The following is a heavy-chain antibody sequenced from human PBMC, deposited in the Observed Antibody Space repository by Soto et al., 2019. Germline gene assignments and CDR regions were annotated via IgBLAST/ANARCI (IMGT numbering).Heavy chain of an antibody. CDR3: ARHVDYYYGMDG. Sequence: GESLKISCKASGYRFTSYWIGWVRQMPGKGLEWMGIIYPTDSDTRYSPSFQGQVTISVDKSINTAYLQWSSLKASDTAMYYCARHVDYYYGMDGWGQGTTVTVSS. V-gene: IGHV5-51*01. CDR2: IYPTDSDT. J-gene: IGHJ6*02. CDR1: GYRFTSYW.